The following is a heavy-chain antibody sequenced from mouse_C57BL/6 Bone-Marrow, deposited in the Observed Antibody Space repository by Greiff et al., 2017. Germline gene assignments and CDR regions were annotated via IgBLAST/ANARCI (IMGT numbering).Heavy chain of an antibody. D-gene: IGHD2-1*01. Sequence: DVQLVESGGGLVKPGGSLKLSCAASGFTFSDYGMHWVRQAPEKGLEWVAYISSGSSTIYYADTVKGRFTISRDNAKNTLFLQMTSLRSEDTAMYYCARGAFYYGNYIDYWGQGTTLTVSS. CDR3: ARGAFYYGNYIDY. J-gene: IGHJ2*01. V-gene: IGHV5-17*01. CDR1: GFTFSDYG. CDR2: ISSGSSTI.